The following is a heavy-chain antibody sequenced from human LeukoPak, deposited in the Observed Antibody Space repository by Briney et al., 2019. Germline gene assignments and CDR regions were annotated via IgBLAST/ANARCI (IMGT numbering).Heavy chain of an antibody. CDR3: ARDRYSGYDYIPYYYYYYMDV. D-gene: IGHD5-12*01. CDR1: GFTFSLFT. Sequence: GGSLRLSCAASGFTFSLFTMNWVRQAPGKGLEWVSSISGSSAYIYNADSLKGRFTISRDNAKNSLYLQMNSLRAEDTAVYYCARDRYSGYDYIPYYYYYYMDVWGKGTTVTVSS. V-gene: IGHV3-21*01. CDR2: ISGSSAYI. J-gene: IGHJ6*03.